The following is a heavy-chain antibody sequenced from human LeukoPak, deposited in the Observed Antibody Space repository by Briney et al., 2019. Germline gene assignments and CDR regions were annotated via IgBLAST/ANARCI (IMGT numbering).Heavy chain of an antibody. CDR3: ASDGGPFDN. J-gene: IGHJ4*02. Sequence: GGSLRLSCAASGLTFSSYWMSWVRRAPGKGLEWVANIKQDGSERYYVDSVKGRFTISRDNAKKSLHLQMNGLRADDTAVYYCASDGGPFDNWGQGTLVTVSS. CDR1: GLTFSSYW. CDR2: IKQDGSER. D-gene: IGHD3-3*01. V-gene: IGHV3-7*01.